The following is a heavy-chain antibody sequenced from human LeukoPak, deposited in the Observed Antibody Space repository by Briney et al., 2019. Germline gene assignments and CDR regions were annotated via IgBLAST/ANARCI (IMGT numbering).Heavy chain of an antibody. D-gene: IGHD6-6*01. CDR3: AKARDPGYSSSPDRLDY. Sequence: PGGSLRLSCAASGFTFSSYAMSWVRQAPGKGLEWVSAINGSGGSTYYADSVKGRFTISRDNSKNTLYLQMKSLRAEDTAVYYCAKARDPGYSSSPDRLDYWGQGTLVTVSS. V-gene: IGHV3-23*01. CDR2: INGSGGST. CDR1: GFTFSSYA. J-gene: IGHJ4*02.